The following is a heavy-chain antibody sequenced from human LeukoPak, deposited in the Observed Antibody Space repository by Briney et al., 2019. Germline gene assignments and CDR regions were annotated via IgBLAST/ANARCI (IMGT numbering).Heavy chain of an antibody. V-gene: IGHV4-59*01. CDR2: IYYSGST. D-gene: IGHD5-18*01. J-gene: IGHJ4*02. Sequence: SETLSLTCTVSGDSISSYYWSWIRQPPGKGLEWIGYIYYSGSTNYNPSLKSRVTISVDTSKNQLSLKLSSVTAADTAVYYCARAGSSYGNFDYWGQGTLVTVSS. CDR1: GDSISSYY. CDR3: ARAGSSYGNFDY.